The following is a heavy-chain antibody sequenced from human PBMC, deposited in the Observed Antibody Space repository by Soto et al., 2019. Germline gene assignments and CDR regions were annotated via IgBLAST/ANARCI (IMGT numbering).Heavy chain of an antibody. V-gene: IGHV3-64*01. CDR2: ISYKGGST. Sequence: EVQLVESGGGLVQPGGSLRLSCAASGFTLSDFSMHWVRQAAGTGLEFVSAISYKGGSTYYANSVKGRFTISRDNSKNTMYLQMGSLRSEDMAVYYCASVSARGKAAFDIWGQGTMVTVSS. D-gene: IGHD5-12*01. CDR1: GFTLSDFS. CDR3: ASVSARGKAAFDI. J-gene: IGHJ3*02.